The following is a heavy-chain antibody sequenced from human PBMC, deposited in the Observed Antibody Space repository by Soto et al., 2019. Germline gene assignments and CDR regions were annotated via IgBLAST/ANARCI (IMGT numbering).Heavy chain of an antibody. J-gene: IGHJ5*02. CDR3: ARASRDGYNLKGDWFDP. CDR1: GGTFSSYA. Sequence: SVKVSCKASGGTFSSYAISWVRQAPGQGLEWMGGIIPIFGTANYAQKFQGRVTITADESTSTAYMELSSLRSEDTAVYYCARASRDGYNLKGDWFDPWGQGTLVTVSS. D-gene: IGHD5-12*01. CDR2: IIPIFGTA. V-gene: IGHV1-69*13.